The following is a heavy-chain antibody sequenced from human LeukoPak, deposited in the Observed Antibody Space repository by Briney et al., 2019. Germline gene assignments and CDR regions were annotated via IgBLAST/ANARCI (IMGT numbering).Heavy chain of an antibody. D-gene: IGHD4-17*01. V-gene: IGHV4-59*06. CDR2: IYYSGST. Sequence: SETLSLTCTVSGGSISSYYWSWIRQPPGKGLEWIGYIYYSGSTYYNPSLKSRVTISVDTSKNQFSLKLSSVTAADTAVYYCAREGYYGDYGVFDYWGQGTLVTVSS. CDR1: GGSISSYY. CDR3: AREGYYGDYGVFDY. J-gene: IGHJ4*02.